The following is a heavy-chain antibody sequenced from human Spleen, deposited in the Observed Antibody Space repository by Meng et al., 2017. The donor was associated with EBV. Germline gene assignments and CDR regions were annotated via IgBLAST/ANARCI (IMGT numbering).Heavy chain of an antibody. V-gene: IGHV3-74*03. CDR3: SRDLAGADDY. CDR1: GFTFSSYW. CDR2: TNENGAIT. D-gene: IGHD1-14*01. J-gene: IGHJ4*02. Sequence: EVQLVESXXXXVXXGGSLRLSCAASGFTFSSYWMHWVRQAPGKGLGWVSRTNENGAITTYADSVKGRFTISRDNAKNTLYLEVNSLRAEDTAVYYCSRDLAGADDYWGQGTLVTVSS.